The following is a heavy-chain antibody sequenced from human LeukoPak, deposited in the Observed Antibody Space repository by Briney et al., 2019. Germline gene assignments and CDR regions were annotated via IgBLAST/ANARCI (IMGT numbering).Heavy chain of an antibody. D-gene: IGHD3-10*01. CDR2: IYTSGST. CDR1: GGSISSYY. J-gene: IGHJ6*03. CDR3: ARLAMVRGARGYYYYYYMDV. V-gene: IGHV4-4*07. Sequence: PSETLSLTCTVSGGSISSYYWSWIRQPAGKGLEWIGRIYTSGSTNYNPSLKSRVTVSVDTSKNQFSPKLSSVTAAHTAVYYCARLAMVRGARGYYYYYYMDVWGKGTTVTISS.